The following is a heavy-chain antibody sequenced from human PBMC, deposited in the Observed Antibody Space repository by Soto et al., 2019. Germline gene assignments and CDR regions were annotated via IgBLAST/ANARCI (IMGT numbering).Heavy chain of an antibody. Sequence: AASVKVSFTASGYTFTCHYMHWVRQAPGQGLEWMGIINPSGGSTSYAQKFQGRVTMTRDTSTSTVYMELSSLRSEDTAVYYCALCGYSYGYYFDYWGQGTLVTVSS. V-gene: IGHV1-46*01. CDR2: INPSGGST. J-gene: IGHJ4*02. CDR1: GYTFTCHY. CDR3: ALCGYSYGYYFDY. D-gene: IGHD5-18*01.